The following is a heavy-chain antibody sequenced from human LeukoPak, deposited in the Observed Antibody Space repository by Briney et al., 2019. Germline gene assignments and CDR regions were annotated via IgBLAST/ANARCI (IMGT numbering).Heavy chain of an antibody. V-gene: IGHV4-34*01. J-gene: IGHJ5*01. CDR3: ARGSRTKWFDS. CDR2: INHSGST. Sequence: PSETLSLTCTVSGGSISSYYWSWIRQPPGKGLEWIGEINHSGSTNYNPSLKSRVTISVDTSKNQFSLKLSSVTAADTAVYFCARGSRTKWFDSWGQGTLVTVSS. CDR1: GGSISSYY.